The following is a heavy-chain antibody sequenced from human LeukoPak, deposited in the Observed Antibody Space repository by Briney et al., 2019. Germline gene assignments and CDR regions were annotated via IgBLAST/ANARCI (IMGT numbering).Heavy chain of an antibody. CDR1: GGSFSGYY. V-gene: IGHV4-34*01. CDR2: INHRGST. J-gene: IGHJ3*02. Sequence: PSETLSLACAVYGGSFSGYYWSWIRQPPGKGLEWIGEINHRGSTNYNPSLKSRVTISVDTSKNQFSLKLSSVTAADTAVYYCARGGYYDFWSGWTDGAFDIWGQGTMVTVSS. CDR3: ARGGYYDFWSGWTDGAFDI. D-gene: IGHD3-3*01.